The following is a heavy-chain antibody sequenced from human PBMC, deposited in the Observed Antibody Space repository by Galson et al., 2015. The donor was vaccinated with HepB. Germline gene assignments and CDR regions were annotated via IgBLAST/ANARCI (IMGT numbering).Heavy chain of an antibody. D-gene: IGHD3-16*02. CDR3: AKGEGYDYVWGSYRYRGVGHDYFDY. Sequence: SLRLSCAASGFTFSSYGMHWVRQAPGKGLEWVAVISYDGSNKYYADSVKGRFTISRDNSKNTLYLQMNSLRAEDTAVYYCAKGEGYDYVWGSYRYRGVGHDYFDYWGQGTLVTVSS. CDR2: ISYDGSNK. J-gene: IGHJ4*02. V-gene: IGHV3-30*18. CDR1: GFTFSSYG.